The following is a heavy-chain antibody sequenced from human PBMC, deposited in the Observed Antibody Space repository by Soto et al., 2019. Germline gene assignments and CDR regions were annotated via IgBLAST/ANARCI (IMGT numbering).Heavy chain of an antibody. CDR3: AREGVAPYYYYGMDP. D-gene: IGHD3-22*01. J-gene: IGHJ5*02. CDR2: ISAKHGNT. V-gene: IGHV1-18*01. CDR1: GYSFTSYG. Sequence: GASVKVSCKASGYSFTSYGINWVRQAPGQGLEWMGWISAKHGNTHYAQKLQGRVTMTTDTSTSTAYMELRSLRSDDTAVYYCAREGVAPYYYYGMDPWGQGTLVTVSS.